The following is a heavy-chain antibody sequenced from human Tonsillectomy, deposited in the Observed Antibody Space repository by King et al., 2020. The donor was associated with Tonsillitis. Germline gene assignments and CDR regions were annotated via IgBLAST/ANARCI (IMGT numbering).Heavy chain of an antibody. V-gene: IGHV1-24*01. J-gene: IGHJ4*02. CDR2: FDPEDGET. CDR3: ARSGSFDY. Sequence: QLVQSGAGVKKPGASLKLSCKVSGYPFTALSIQWVRQAPGKGLEWMGGFDPEDGETVYSQRFQGRVIMTEDASTDTVYMELRTLRSDDTAVYYCARSGSFDYWGQGTLVPVSS. CDR1: GYPFTALS. D-gene: IGHD3-3*01.